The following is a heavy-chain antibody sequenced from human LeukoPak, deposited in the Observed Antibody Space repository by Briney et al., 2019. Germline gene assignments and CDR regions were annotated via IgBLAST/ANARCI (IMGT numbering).Heavy chain of an antibody. CDR3: VRTPPNWGADF. D-gene: IGHD7-27*01. Sequence: ASVKVSCKASGYTFTSYDINWMRQATGQGLEWMGWMSPNSGNTGYAQKFQGRVTMTRDTSTGTAYLELSSLRSEDSAVYYCVRTPPNWGADFWGQGTLVTVSS. CDR2: MSPNSGNT. J-gene: IGHJ4*02. CDR1: GYTFTSYD. V-gene: IGHV1-8*01.